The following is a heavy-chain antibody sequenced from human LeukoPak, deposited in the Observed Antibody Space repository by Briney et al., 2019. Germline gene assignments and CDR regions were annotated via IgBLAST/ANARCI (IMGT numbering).Heavy chain of an antibody. J-gene: IGHJ4*02. CDR2: IKQDGSEK. Sequence: PGGSLRLSCAASGFTFSSYWMSWVRQAPGKGLEWVANIKQDGSEKYYVDSVKGRFTISRDNAKNSLYLQMNSLRAEDTAVYYCARVGAPTVTTLGHNRGIGWKEGDYWGQGTLVTVSS. D-gene: IGHD4-17*01. CDR3: ARVGAPTVTTLGHNRGIGWKEGDY. CDR1: GFTFSSYW. V-gene: IGHV3-7*01.